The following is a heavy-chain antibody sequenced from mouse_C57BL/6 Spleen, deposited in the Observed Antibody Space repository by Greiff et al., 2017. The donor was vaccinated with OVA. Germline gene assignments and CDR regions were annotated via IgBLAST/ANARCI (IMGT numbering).Heavy chain of an antibody. D-gene: IGHD1-1*01. Sequence: QVQLQQPGAELVKPGASVKMSCKASGYTFTSYWITWVKQRPGQGLEWIGDIYPGSGSTNYNEKFKSKATLTADKSSSTAYMQLSSLTYEDSAVYYCARPYYASGAMDYWGQGTSVTVSS. J-gene: IGHJ4*01. CDR1: GYTFTSYW. CDR3: ARPYYASGAMDY. V-gene: IGHV1-55*01. CDR2: IYPGSGST.